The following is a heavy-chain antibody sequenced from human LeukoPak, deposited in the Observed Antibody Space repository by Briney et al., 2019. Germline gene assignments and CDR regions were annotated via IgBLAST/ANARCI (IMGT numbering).Heavy chain of an antibody. Sequence: PSETLSLTCSVYGGSFSGDFWSWIRQSPGKGLEWIGEIDDGGNTNYNPSLISRVIVSMEKSKKQFSLVMRSVTAADTAVYYCARFSRNMWGDWGDAFDIWGQGTTVIVSS. J-gene: IGHJ3*02. CDR3: ARFSRNMWGDWGDAFDI. V-gene: IGHV4-34*01. D-gene: IGHD2-21*02. CDR1: GGSFSGDF. CDR2: IDDGGNT.